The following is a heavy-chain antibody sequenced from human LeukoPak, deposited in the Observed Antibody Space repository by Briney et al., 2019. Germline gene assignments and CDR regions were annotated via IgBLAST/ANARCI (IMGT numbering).Heavy chain of an antibody. V-gene: IGHV3-30*02. D-gene: IGHD2-15*01. CDR2: IRYDGSNK. Sequence: PGGSLRLSCAASGFTFSSYGMHWVRQAPGKGLEWVAFIRYDGSNKYYADSVKGRFTISRDNSKNTLYLQMNSLRAEDTAVYYCAKGGHNDDSCYSGIDYWGQGTLVTVSS. J-gene: IGHJ4*02. CDR3: AKGGHNDDSCYSGIDY. CDR1: GFTFSSYG.